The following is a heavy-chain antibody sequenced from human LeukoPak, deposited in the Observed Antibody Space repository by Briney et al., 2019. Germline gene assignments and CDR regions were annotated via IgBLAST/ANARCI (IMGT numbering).Heavy chain of an antibody. Sequence: SETLSLTCAVYGGSFSGYYWSWIRQPPGKGLEWIGEINHSGSTNYNPSLKSRVTKSVDTSKNQFSLKLSSVTAADTAVYYCARSGSRRITMIVVGRYNWFDPWGQGTLVTVSS. J-gene: IGHJ5*02. CDR2: INHSGST. CDR3: ARSGSRRITMIVVGRYNWFDP. V-gene: IGHV4-34*01. D-gene: IGHD3-22*01. CDR1: GGSFSGYY.